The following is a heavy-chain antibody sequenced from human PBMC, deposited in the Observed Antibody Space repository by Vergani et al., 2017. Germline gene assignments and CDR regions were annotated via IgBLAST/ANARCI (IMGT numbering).Heavy chain of an antibody. D-gene: IGHD3-10*01. CDR2: ISSSSSYT. V-gene: IGHV3-11*06. J-gene: IGHJ6*03. Sequence: VQLLASGGGLVQPGGSLRLSCAASGFTFSDYYMSWIRQAPGKGLEWVSYISSSSSYTNYADSVKGRFTLSRDNAKNSLYLQMNSLRAEDTAVYYCARDPEGSITMVRGVILLPYYMDVWGKGTTVTVSS. CDR3: ARDPEGSITMVRGVILLPYYMDV. CDR1: GFTFSDYY.